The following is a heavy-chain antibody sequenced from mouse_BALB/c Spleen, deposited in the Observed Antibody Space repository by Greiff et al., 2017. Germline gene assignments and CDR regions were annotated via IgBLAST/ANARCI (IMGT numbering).Heavy chain of an antibody. V-gene: IGHV1-5*01. CDR1: GYSFTSYW. J-gene: IGHJ3*01. CDR2: IYPGNSDT. D-gene: IGHD1-1*01. Sequence: VQLQQSGTVLARPGASVKMSCKASGYSFTSYWMHWVKQRPGQGLEWIGAIYPGNSDTSYNQKFKGKAKLTAVTSASTAYMELSSLTNEDSAVYYCARSDYGSSPEGFAYWGQGTLVTVSA. CDR3: ARSDYGSSPEGFAY.